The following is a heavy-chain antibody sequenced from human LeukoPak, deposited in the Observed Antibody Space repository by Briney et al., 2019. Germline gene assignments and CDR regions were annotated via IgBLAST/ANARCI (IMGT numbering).Heavy chain of an antibody. CDR1: GGSISSSSYY. CDR2: IYYSGST. J-gene: IGHJ3*02. D-gene: IGHD6-13*01. CDR3: ARRRIARRNAFDI. V-gene: IGHV4-39*01. Sequence: SETLSLTCTVSGGSISSSSYYWGWIRQPPGKGLEWIGSIYYSGSTYYNPSLKSRATTSVDTSKNQFSLKLSSVTAADTAVYYCARRRIARRNAFDIWGQGTMVTVSS.